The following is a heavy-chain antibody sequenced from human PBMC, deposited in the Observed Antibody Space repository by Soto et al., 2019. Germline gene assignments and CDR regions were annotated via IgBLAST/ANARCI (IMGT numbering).Heavy chain of an antibody. J-gene: IGHJ5*02. V-gene: IGHV3-21*01. D-gene: IGHD3-3*01. CDR3: AREGPVLRFLENNWFDP. CDR2: ISSSSSYI. Sequence: GGSLRLSCAASGFTFSSYSMNWVRQAPGKGLEWVSSISSSSSYIYYADSVKGRFTISRDNAKNSLYLQMNSLRAEDTAVYYCAREGPVLRFLENNWFDPWGQGTLVTVSS. CDR1: GFTFSSYS.